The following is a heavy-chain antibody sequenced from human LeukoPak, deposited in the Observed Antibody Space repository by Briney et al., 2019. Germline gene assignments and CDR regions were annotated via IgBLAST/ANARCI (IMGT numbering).Heavy chain of an antibody. CDR2: INTNTGNP. D-gene: IGHD1-26*01. Sequence: ASVKVSCKASGYTFTSYAMNWVRQAPGQGLEWMGWINTNTGNPTYAQGFTGRFVFSLDTSVSTAYPQISSLKAEDTAVYYCARDIGPLRMQSPPDAFDIWGQGTMVTVSS. CDR1: GYTFTSYA. J-gene: IGHJ3*02. V-gene: IGHV7-4-1*02. CDR3: ARDIGPLRMQSPPDAFDI.